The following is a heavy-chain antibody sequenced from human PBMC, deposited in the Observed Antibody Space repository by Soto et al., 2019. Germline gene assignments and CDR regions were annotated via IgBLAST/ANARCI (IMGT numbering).Heavy chain of an antibody. J-gene: IGHJ6*02. CDR3: TTVLRGPRFVLYYAMDV. Sequence: GGSLRLSCAASGFTFSNAWLSWVRQAPGKGLEWVGHIKTKTGGATTDYAEPVKGRFTISRDDSTSTLFLQMNSLKPEDTALYFCTTVLRGPRFVLYYAMDVWGQGTTVTVSS. CDR1: GFTFSNAW. V-gene: IGHV3-15*01. CDR2: IKTKTGGATT. D-gene: IGHD6-6*01.